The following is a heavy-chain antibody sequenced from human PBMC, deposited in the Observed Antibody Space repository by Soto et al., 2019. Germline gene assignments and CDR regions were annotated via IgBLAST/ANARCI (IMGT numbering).Heavy chain of an antibody. CDR3: ARVAFGPIDY. V-gene: IGHV4-38-2*02. CDR1: DYSLSSGYY. Sequence: SETRSLTWTVSDYSLSSGYYWGLIRQSPGEGLECIVSMYHSGTTYYNPSLKSRVTIPIDTSKNQFSLKLTSVTSADTAVYFCARVAFGPIDYWGQGTLVTVSS. CDR2: MYHSGTT. J-gene: IGHJ4*02. D-gene: IGHD3-16*01.